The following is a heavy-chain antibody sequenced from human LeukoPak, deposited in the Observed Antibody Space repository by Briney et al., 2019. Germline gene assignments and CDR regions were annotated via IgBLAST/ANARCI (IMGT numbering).Heavy chain of an antibody. CDR3: ARDRYSGSPSAFDI. J-gene: IGHJ3*02. D-gene: IGHD1-26*01. Sequence: ASVKVSCKASGYTFTGYYMHWVRQAPGQGLEWMGWINPNSGGTNYAQKFQGRVTMTRDTSISTAYMELSRLRSDDTAVYYCARDRYSGSPSAFDIWGQGTMVTVSS. CDR1: GYTFTGYY. V-gene: IGHV1-2*02. CDR2: INPNSGGT.